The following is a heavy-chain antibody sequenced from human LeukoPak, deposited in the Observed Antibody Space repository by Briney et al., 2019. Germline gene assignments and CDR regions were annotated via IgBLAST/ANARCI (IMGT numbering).Heavy chain of an antibody. CDR3: ARDWLGATAWFDP. CDR1: GGSFSGYY. D-gene: IGHD1-26*01. CDR2: INHSGST. Sequence: PSETLSLTCAVYGGSFSGYYWSWIRQPPRKGLEWIGEINHSGSTNYNPSLKSRVTISVDTSKNQFSLKLSSVTAADTAVYYCARDWLGATAWFDPWGQGTLVTVSS. J-gene: IGHJ5*02. V-gene: IGHV4-34*01.